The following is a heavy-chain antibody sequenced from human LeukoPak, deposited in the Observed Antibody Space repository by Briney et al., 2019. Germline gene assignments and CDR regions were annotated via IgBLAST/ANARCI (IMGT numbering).Heavy chain of an antibody. D-gene: IGHD6-13*01. Sequence: GGSLRLSCATSGFTFSDYWMHWVRQAPGRGLEWVTNIKQDGSERYYVDSVKGRFTIIRDNAKNSLSLQMNSLRAEDTAVYYCVRAIAAAASYWGQGTLVTVSS. V-gene: IGHV3-7*01. CDR2: IKQDGSER. J-gene: IGHJ4*02. CDR3: VRAIAAAASY. CDR1: GFTFSDYW.